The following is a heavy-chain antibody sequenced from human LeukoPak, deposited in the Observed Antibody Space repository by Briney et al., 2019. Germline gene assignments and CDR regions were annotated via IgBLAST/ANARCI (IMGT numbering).Heavy chain of an antibody. J-gene: IGHJ4*02. D-gene: IGHD4-17*01. Sequence: GGSLRLSCAASGFTFSDYYMSWIRQAPGKGLEWVSYISSSGSTIYYADSVKGRFTISRDNAKNSLYLQMNSLRAEDTAVYYCATGEPGTTVTTFSFDYWGQGTLVTVSS. CDR3: ATGEPGTTVTTFSFDY. V-gene: IGHV3-11*01. CDR1: GFTFSDYY. CDR2: ISSSGSTI.